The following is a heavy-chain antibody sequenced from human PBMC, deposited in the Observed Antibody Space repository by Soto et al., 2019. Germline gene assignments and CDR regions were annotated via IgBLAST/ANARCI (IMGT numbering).Heavy chain of an antibody. D-gene: IGHD2-2*02. CDR3: ARTIRSTSCYTHAFDI. J-gene: IGHJ3*02. CDR1: GYSFTSYW. Sequence: GESLKISCKGSGYSFTSYWIGWVRQMPGKGLEWMGIIYPGDSDTRYSPSFQGQVTISADKSISTAYLQWSSLKASDTAMYYCARTIRSTSCYTHAFDIWGQGTMVTVSS. CDR2: IYPGDSDT. V-gene: IGHV5-51*01.